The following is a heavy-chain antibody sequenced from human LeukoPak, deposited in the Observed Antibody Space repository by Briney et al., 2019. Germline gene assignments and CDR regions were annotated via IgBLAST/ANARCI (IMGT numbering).Heavy chain of an antibody. D-gene: IGHD4-23*01. CDR1: GLTFIRYA. J-gene: IGHJ4*02. CDR3: AKDWLDVTTVVTPDTDY. Sequence: PGGSLRLSCAASGLTFIRYAMSWVRQAPGKGLEWVSGISGSGDTTYYADSVKGRFTISRDNSKNTLYLQMNSLRAEDTAVYYCAKDWLDVTTVVTPDTDYWGQGTLVTVSS. V-gene: IGHV3-23*01. CDR2: ISGSGDTT.